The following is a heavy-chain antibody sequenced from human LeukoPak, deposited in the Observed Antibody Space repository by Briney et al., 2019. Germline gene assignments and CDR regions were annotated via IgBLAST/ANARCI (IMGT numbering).Heavy chain of an antibody. V-gene: IGHV3-23*01. J-gene: IGHJ2*01. D-gene: IGHD6-19*01. CDR1: EFTFSSYA. CDR2: ISGSGGST. CDR3: AKDRYSSGWASYWYFDL. Sequence: GGSLRLSCAASEFTFSSYAMSWVRQAPGKGLEWVSAISGSGGSTYYADSVKGRFTISRDNSKNTLYLQMNSLRAEDTAVYYCAKDRYSSGWASYWYFDLWGRGTLVTVSS.